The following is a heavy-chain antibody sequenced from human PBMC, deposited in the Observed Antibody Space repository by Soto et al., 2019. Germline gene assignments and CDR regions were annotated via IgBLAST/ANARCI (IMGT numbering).Heavy chain of an antibody. CDR2: ISYDGSNK. V-gene: IGHV3-30-3*01. Sequence: GGSLRLSCAASGFTFSSYAMHWVRQAPGKGLEWVAVISYDGSNKYYADPVKGRFTISRDNSKNTLYLQMNSLRAEDTAVYYCARGSSSVYWGQGTLVTVSS. D-gene: IGHD6-6*01. J-gene: IGHJ4*02. CDR1: GFTFSSYA. CDR3: ARGSSSVY.